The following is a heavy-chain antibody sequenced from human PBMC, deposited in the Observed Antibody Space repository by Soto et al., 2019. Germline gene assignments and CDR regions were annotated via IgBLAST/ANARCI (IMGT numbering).Heavy chain of an antibody. CDR2: SNPSGGST. D-gene: IGHD3-10*01. CDR1: GYTFTSYY. CDR3: ASGYGTGKVDY. Sequence: QVQLVQSGAEVKKPGSSVKVSCKASGYTFTSYYMHWVRQATGEGLEWMGISNPSGGSTSNAQKIQGRVTMTRATSTNTVYMELSSMRADDTAVYYCASGYGTGKVDYWGQGTLVTVSS. J-gene: IGHJ4*02. V-gene: IGHV1-46*03.